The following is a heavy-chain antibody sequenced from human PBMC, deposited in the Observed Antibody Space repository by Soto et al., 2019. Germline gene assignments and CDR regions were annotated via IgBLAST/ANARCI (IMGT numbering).Heavy chain of an antibody. V-gene: IGHV4-4*07. CDR2: IYTSGST. D-gene: IGHD6-13*01. CDR3: AGIAEAIYYGMDV. Sequence: SETLSLTCTVSGGSIRSYYWNWIRQPAGKGLEWIRRIYTSGSTNYNPSLKSRVTMLVDTSKNQFSLKLSPVTAADTAVYYCAGIAEAIYYGMDVWGQGTTVTVSS. J-gene: IGHJ6*02. CDR1: GGSIRSYY.